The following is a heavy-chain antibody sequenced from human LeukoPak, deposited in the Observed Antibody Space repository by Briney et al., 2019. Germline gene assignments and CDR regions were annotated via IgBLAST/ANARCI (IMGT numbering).Heavy chain of an antibody. Sequence: EASVKVSCRASGYTFTSYDISWVRQATGQGLEWMGWMNPNSGNTGYAQKFQGRVTMTRNTSISTAYMELSSLRSEDTAVYYCARVYGGNAEAFDIWGQGTMVTVSS. D-gene: IGHD4-23*01. CDR3: ARVYGGNAEAFDI. CDR2: MNPNSGNT. J-gene: IGHJ3*02. V-gene: IGHV1-8*01. CDR1: GYTFTSYD.